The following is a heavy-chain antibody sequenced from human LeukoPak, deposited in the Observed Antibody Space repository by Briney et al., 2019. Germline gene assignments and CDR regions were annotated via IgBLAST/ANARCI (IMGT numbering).Heavy chain of an antibody. D-gene: IGHD6-13*01. CDR2: ISSSGSTI. CDR1: GFTFSSYE. Sequence: GGSLRLSCAASGFTFSSYEMNWVRQAPGKGLEWVSYISSSGSTIYYADSVKGRFTISRDNAKNSLYLQMNSLRAEDTAVYYCARGRAAAHFDPWGQGTLVTVSS. V-gene: IGHV3-48*03. J-gene: IGHJ5*02. CDR3: ARGRAAAHFDP.